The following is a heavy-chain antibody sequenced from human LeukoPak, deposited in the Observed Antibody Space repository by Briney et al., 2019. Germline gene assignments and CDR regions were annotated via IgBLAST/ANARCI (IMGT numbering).Heavy chain of an antibody. Sequence: PGGSLRLSCAASGFXFSSYAMSWVRQAPGKGLEWVSAISGSGGSTYYTDSVKGRFTLSRDNSKNTLYLQMNSLRAEDTDVYYCAKHRTFGEYYFDYWGQGTLVTVSS. CDR3: AKHRTFGEYYFDY. CDR2: ISGSGGST. J-gene: IGHJ4*02. CDR1: GFXFSSYA. D-gene: IGHD3-10*01. V-gene: IGHV3-23*01.